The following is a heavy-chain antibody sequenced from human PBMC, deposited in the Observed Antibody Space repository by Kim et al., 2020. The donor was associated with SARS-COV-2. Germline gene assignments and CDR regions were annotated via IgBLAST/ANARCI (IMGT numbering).Heavy chain of an antibody. CDR1: GDSVSSNSAA. Sequence: SQTLSLTCAISGDSVSSNSAAWNWIRQSPSRGLEWLGRTYYRSKWYNDYAVSVKSRITINPDTSKNQFSLQLNSVTPEDTAVYYCARSRDPKRDEVRSGIAVAATFDYWGQGTLVTVSS. D-gene: IGHD6-19*01. CDR2: TYYRSKWYN. V-gene: IGHV6-1*01. J-gene: IGHJ4*02. CDR3: ARSRDPKRDEVRSGIAVAATFDY.